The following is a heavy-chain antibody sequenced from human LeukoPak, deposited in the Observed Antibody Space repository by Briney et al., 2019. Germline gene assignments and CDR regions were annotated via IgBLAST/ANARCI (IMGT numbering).Heavy chain of an antibody. CDR3: ARLPYLYYFDY. J-gene: IGHJ4*02. Sequence: SETLSLTCTVSGGSISSYYWSWIRQPPGKGLEWIGYIYTSGSTNYNPSLKSRVTISVDTSKNQFPLKLSSVTAADTAVYYCARLPYLYYFDYWGQGTLVTVSS. D-gene: IGHD2-21*01. CDR1: GGSISSYY. V-gene: IGHV4-4*09. CDR2: IYTSGST.